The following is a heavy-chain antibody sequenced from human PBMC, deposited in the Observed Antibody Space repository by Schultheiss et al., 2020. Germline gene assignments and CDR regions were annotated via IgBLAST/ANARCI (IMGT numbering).Heavy chain of an antibody. CDR1: GFTFSSYA. V-gene: IGHV3-9*01. J-gene: IGHJ6*03. CDR3: AKEGGAYSFGYVDYFYYMDV. Sequence: GGSLRLSCAASGFTFSSYAMSWVRQAPGKGLEWVSGISWKSGTIGYADSVKGRFTISRDNAKNSLYLQMNSLRVEDTALYYCAKEGGAYSFGYVDYFYYMDVWGKGTTVTVSS. D-gene: IGHD5-18*01. CDR2: ISWKSGTI.